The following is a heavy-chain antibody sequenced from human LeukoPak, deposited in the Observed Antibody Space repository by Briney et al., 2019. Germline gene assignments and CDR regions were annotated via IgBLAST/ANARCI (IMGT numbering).Heavy chain of an antibody. CDR2: IYPDDSDT. CDR3: ARHQRYFDYVDY. J-gene: IGHJ4*02. D-gene: IGHD3-9*01. CDR1: GYRFTSYW. Sequence: GASLKTSCKGAGYRFTSYWSGWGRQMPGKGLEGMGIIYPDDSDTRYSPSFQGQVTISADKSISTAYLQWSSLKASDTAMYYCARHQRYFDYVDYWGQGTLVTVSS. V-gene: IGHV5-51*01.